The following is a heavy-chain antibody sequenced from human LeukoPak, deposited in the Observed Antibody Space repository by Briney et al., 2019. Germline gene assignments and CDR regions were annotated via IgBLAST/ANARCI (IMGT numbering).Heavy chain of an antibody. V-gene: IGHV3-23*01. CDR3: AKDFGQPNDY. J-gene: IGHJ4*02. CDR2: ISGSGGST. D-gene: IGHD1-14*01. Sequence: PGRSLRLSCAASGFTFSSYAMHWVRQAPGMGLEWVSAISGSGGSTFYADSVKGRFTISRDNSKNTLYLQMNSLRAEDTAVYYCAKDFGQPNDYWGQGTLVTVSS. CDR1: GFTFSSYA.